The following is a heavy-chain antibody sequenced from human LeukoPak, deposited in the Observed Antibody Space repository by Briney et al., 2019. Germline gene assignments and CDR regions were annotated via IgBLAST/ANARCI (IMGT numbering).Heavy chain of an antibody. J-gene: IGHJ4*02. CDR2: ISHGGST. Sequence: SETLSLTCAVSDYSISNAYYWGWIRQPPGKGLEWIGSISHGGSTHYNASLKSRVTISLETSKNQFSLRLSSVTAADTAVYYCARQADVPSSIGYFDFWGQGAPVTVSS. D-gene: IGHD2/OR15-2a*01. CDR3: ARQADVPSSIGYFDF. V-gene: IGHV4-38-2*01. CDR1: DYSISNAYY.